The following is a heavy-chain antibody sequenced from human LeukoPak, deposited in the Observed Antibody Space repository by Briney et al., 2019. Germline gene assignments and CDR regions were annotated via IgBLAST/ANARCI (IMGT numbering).Heavy chain of an antibody. Sequence: PSETLSLTCTVSGGSISSGDYYWSWIRQPPGKGLEWIGYIYYSGSTYYNPSLKSRVTISVDTSKNQFSLKLSSVTAADTAVYYCARSMITFGGVIVLPDYWGQGTLVTVSS. V-gene: IGHV4-30-4*01. D-gene: IGHD3-16*02. CDR3: ARSMITFGGVIVLPDY. J-gene: IGHJ4*02. CDR2: IYYSGST. CDR1: GGSISSGDYY.